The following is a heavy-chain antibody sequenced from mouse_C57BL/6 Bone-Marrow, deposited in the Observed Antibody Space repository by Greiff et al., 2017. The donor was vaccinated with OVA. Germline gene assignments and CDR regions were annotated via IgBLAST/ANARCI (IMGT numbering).Heavy chain of an antibody. Sequence: EVKLLESGGGLVQPGGSLKLSCAASGFTFSDYGMAWVRQAPRKGPEWVAFISNLAYSIYYADTVTGRFTLSRENAKNTLYLEMSSLRSEDTAMYYCARLGRFAYWGQGTLVTVSA. CDR2: ISNLAYSI. J-gene: IGHJ3*01. CDR3: ARLGRFAY. D-gene: IGHD4-1*01. V-gene: IGHV5-15*01. CDR1: GFTFSDYG.